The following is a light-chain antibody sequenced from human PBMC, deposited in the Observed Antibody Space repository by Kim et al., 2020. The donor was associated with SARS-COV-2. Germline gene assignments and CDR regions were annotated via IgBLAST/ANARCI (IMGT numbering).Light chain of an antibody. Sequence: SSELTQDPAVSVALGQTVRMICQGDSLRSHYASWYQQKPGQTPVVVIYAKDKRPSGIPDRFSASSSGNTASLTITGAQAEDEADYYCSSRGSGGDHSVAFGGGTQLTVL. J-gene: IGLJ2*01. CDR2: AKD. CDR3: SSRGSGGDHSVA. V-gene: IGLV3-19*01. CDR1: SLRSHY.